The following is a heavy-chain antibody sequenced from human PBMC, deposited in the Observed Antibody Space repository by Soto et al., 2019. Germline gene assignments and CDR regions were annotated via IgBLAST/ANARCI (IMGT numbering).Heavy chain of an antibody. Sequence: QVQLQQWGAGLLKPSETLSLTCAVYGGSFSGYYWSWIRQPPWKGLEWIGEINHSGSTNYNPSLKSRVTISVDTSKNQFSLKLSSVTAADTAVYYCARGKWLRSSFDYWGQGTLVTVSS. V-gene: IGHV4-34*01. J-gene: IGHJ4*02. CDR1: GGSFSGYY. CDR3: ARGKWLRSSFDY. CDR2: INHSGST. D-gene: IGHD5-12*01.